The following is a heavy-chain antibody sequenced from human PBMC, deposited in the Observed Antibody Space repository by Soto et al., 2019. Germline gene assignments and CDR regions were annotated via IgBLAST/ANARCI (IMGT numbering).Heavy chain of an antibody. Sequence: SETLSLTCSVSGGSISSYYWSWIRQPPGKGLEWIGYIYYSGSTNYNPSLKSRVTISVDTSKNQFSLKLSSVTAADTAVYYCASFEYSSSWAYFDYWGQGTLVTVSS. CDR2: IYYSGST. CDR3: ASFEYSSSWAYFDY. V-gene: IGHV4-59*08. D-gene: IGHD6-6*01. CDR1: GGSISSYY. J-gene: IGHJ4*02.